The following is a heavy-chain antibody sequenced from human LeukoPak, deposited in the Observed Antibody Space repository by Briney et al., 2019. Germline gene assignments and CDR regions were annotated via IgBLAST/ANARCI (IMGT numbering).Heavy chain of an antibody. D-gene: IGHD1-26*01. Sequence: PGGSLRLSCAASGFTFSSYWMSWVRQAPGKGLEWVANIKQDGSEKYYVDSVKGRFTISRDNAKNPLYLQMNSLRAEDTAVYYCARDPSPYSSGSHYHGGYWGQGTLVTVSS. CDR2: IKQDGSEK. V-gene: IGHV3-7*01. J-gene: IGHJ4*02. CDR1: GFTFSSYW. CDR3: ARDPSPYSSGSHYHGGY.